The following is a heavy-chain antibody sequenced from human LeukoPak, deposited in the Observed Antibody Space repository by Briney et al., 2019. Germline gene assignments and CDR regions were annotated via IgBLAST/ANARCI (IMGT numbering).Heavy chain of an antibody. V-gene: IGHV3-21*01. Sequence: GGSLRLSCVASGFTFNSYNMNWVRQAPGKGLECVSSISGSSSYKYSADSLSGRFTISRDNARNSLYLQMNSLRVEDTAVYYCARFSDDYYYYYMDGWGKGTTVTVSS. CDR2: ISGSSSYK. CDR1: GFTFNSYN. CDR3: ARFSDDYYYYYMDG. J-gene: IGHJ6*03.